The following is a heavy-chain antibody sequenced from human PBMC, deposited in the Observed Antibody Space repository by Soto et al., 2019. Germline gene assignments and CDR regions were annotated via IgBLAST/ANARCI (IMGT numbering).Heavy chain of an antibody. CDR3: ASLSGYDMDYFDY. D-gene: IGHD5-12*01. CDR1: GGSISSSNW. CDR2: IYHSGST. J-gene: IGHJ4*02. Sequence: SETLSLTCAVSGGSISSSNWWSWVRQPPGKGLEWIGEIYHSGSTNYNPSLKSRVTISVDKSKNQFSLKLTSVTAADTAVYYCASLSGYDMDYFDYWGQGILVTVSS. V-gene: IGHV4-4*02.